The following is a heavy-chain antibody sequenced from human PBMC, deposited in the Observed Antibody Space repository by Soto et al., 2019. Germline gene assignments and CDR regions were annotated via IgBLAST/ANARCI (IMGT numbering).Heavy chain of an antibody. Sequence: QGQLQESGPGLVNPSETLSVTCSVSGASVSSGSHYWSWIRQSPGMGLEWIGFIYYSGSTNYNPSLKSRVTISVDTYKNQFSLKVSSVTAADTAVYFCARDPIAYSSSHYFAQWGQGTLVTVSS. CDR1: GASVSSGSHY. D-gene: IGHD6-6*01. CDR2: IYYSGST. V-gene: IGHV4-61*01. J-gene: IGHJ4*02. CDR3: ARDPIAYSSSHYFAQ.